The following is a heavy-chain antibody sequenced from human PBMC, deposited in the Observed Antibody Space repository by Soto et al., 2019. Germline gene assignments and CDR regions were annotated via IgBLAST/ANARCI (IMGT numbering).Heavy chain of an antibody. CDR2: LNGGTGQT. J-gene: IGHJ6*02. D-gene: IGHD1-1*01. V-gene: IGHV1-3*01. CDR3: ARGKGMEENYYYYGMDI. CDR1: GYTFSTYA. Sequence: GASVKFSCKASGYTFSTYAIHWVRQAPGQSLEWMGWLNGGTGQTRYSQRFQDRVTITRDTSASTAYMEVSSLRPEDTAVYYCARGKGMEENYYYYGMDIWGQGTTVTVSS.